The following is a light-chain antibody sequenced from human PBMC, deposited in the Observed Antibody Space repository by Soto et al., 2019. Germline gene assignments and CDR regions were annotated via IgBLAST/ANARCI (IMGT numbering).Light chain of an antibody. J-gene: IGLJ1*01. Sequence: QSVLTQPPSASGTPGQRVTISCSGSSSNIGSNTVNWYQQLPGTAPKLLIYNNNQRPSGVPDRFSGSKSGTSASLAISGHQSEDEADYYCAAWDDSLNGLVFGTGTEVTVL. CDR2: NNN. CDR1: SSNIGSNT. V-gene: IGLV1-44*01. CDR3: AAWDDSLNGLV.